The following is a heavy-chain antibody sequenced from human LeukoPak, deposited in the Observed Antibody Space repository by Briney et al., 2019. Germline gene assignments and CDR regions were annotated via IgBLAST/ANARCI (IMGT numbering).Heavy chain of an antibody. CDR2: IYNGGNK. CDR1: GFTVSSTY. D-gene: IGHD6-13*01. V-gene: IGHV3-53*01. J-gene: IGHJ4*02. CDR3: ASYSSSWYDILFDY. Sequence: PGGSLRLSCAASGFTVSSTYMSWVRQAPGKGLEWVSVIYNGGNKYYIDSVKGRFTISRDTSKNTLYLQMNSLRAEDTAVYYCASYSSSWYDILFDYWGQGTLVTVSS.